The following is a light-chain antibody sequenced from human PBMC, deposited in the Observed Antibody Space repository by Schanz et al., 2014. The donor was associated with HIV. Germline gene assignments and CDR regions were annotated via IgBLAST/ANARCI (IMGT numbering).Light chain of an antibody. V-gene: IGKV3-15*01. CDR2: GAF. J-gene: IGKJ2*01. Sequence: EIVLTQSPGTLSLSPGRRASLSCRASQSISSSYLAWYQQKPGQAPRLLIYGAFTRATGIPVRFSGRGSGTEFTLTISGLQSEDFALYYCQQYSDWPPSTFGQGTKVEIK. CDR1: QSISSSY. CDR3: QQYSDWPPST.